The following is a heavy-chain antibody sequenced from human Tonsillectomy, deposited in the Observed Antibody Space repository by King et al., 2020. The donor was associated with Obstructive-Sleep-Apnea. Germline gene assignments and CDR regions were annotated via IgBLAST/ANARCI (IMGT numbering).Heavy chain of an antibody. V-gene: IGHV1-69*09. CDR3: AGTLRTEGYNRDSYFDY. CDR2: IIPILPIT. J-gene: IGHJ4*02. CDR1: GGTFSTYA. Sequence: VQLVESGTEVRKPGSSVKVSCTASGGTFSTYAISWVRQAPGQGLEWMGRIIPILPITNYAQKFQGRVTITADKSTGTAYMELSSLRSEDTAVYFCAGTLRTEGYNRDSYFDYWGQGTLVTVSS. D-gene: IGHD5-24*01.